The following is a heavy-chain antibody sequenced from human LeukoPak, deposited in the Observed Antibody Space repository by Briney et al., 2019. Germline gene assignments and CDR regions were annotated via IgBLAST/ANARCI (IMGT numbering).Heavy chain of an antibody. CDR2: IGTAGDP. Sequence: GGSLRLSCAASGFTYSSYDMHWVRQATGKGLEWVSAIGTAGDPYYPGSVKGRFTISRESAKNSLYLQMNSLRAGDTAVYYCARGSRGWPNHYGMDVWGKGTTVTVSS. CDR3: ARGSRGWPNHYGMDV. V-gene: IGHV3-13*05. J-gene: IGHJ6*04. D-gene: IGHD6-19*01. CDR1: GFTYSSYD.